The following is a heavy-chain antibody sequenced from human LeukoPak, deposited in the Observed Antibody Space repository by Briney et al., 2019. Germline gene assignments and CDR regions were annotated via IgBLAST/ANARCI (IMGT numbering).Heavy chain of an antibody. CDR1: GFDFIRFW. V-gene: IGHV3-30*02. Sequence: GGSLRLSCEASGFDFIRFWMHWVRQAPGKGLEWMSFIRYDGNNKYYADSVKGRFTISRDNSKNTLYLQMNSLRAEDTAVYYCAKDGGGGIAAAGGWGQGTLVTVSS. D-gene: IGHD6-13*01. CDR2: IRYDGNNK. CDR3: AKDGGGGIAAAGG. J-gene: IGHJ4*02.